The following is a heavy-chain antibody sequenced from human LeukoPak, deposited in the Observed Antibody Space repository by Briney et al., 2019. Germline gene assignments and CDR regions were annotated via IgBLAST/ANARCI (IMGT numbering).Heavy chain of an antibody. CDR1: GGSFSGYY. V-gene: IGHV4-59*01. D-gene: IGHD2-15*01. CDR3: ARVRGYCSGGSCKNWFDP. Sequence: SETLSLTCAVHGGSFSGYYWSWIRQPPGKGREWIGYIYYSGITNYNPSLKSRVTISVDTSKNQFSLKLSSVTAADTAVYYCARVRGYCSGGSCKNWFDPWGQGTLVTVSS. J-gene: IGHJ5*02. CDR2: IYYSGIT.